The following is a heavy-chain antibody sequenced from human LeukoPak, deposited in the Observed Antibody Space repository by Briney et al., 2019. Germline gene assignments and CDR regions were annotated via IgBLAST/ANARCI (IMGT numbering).Heavy chain of an antibody. Sequence: GESLKISCRASGYTFMNDWIAWVRQMPGKGLEWMGMVRPRDSDTVYSPSFQGQVSVSVDKSISTAYLQWSTLEASDTAVYYCAILKCFDPTHYFDYWGQGTLVTVSS. D-gene: IGHD3-16*01. CDR2: VRPRDSDT. V-gene: IGHV5-51*01. J-gene: IGHJ4*02. CDR1: GYTFMNDW. CDR3: AILKCFDPTHYFDY.